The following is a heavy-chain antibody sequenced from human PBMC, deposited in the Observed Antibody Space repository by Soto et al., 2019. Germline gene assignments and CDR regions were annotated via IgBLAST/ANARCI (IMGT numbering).Heavy chain of an antibody. V-gene: IGHV4-31*03. J-gene: IGHJ6*02. CDR1: GSPISSGGYY. CDR3: ARGSSIAGHYYGMDV. Sequence: SKPLSLTCTVSGSPISSGGYYWTWIRQHPGKGLEWIGYNDYSGITYYNPSLKSRVTISLDTSKNQFSLKLSSVTAADTAVYYCARGSSIAGHYYGMDVWGQGTTVT. CDR2: NDYSGIT. D-gene: IGHD6-6*01.